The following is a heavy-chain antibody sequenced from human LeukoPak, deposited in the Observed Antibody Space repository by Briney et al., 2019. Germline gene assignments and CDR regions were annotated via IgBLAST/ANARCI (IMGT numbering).Heavy chain of an antibody. Sequence: GGSLRLSCAASGLIFSSTWMSWVRQAPGRGLEWVCRIKSKTDVGTTDYAAPVKGRFIISRDDSKNTLYLQMNSLKTEDTAVYYCTTAIEDYFDNSGYYYFDYWGQGTLVTVSS. D-gene: IGHD3-22*01. V-gene: IGHV3-15*01. CDR3: TTAIEDYFDNSGYYYFDY. CDR1: GLIFSSTW. J-gene: IGHJ4*02. CDR2: IKSKTDVGTT.